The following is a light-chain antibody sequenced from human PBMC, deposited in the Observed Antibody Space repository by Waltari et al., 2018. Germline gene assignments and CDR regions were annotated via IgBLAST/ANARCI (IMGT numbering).Light chain of an antibody. CDR1: QSISTW. V-gene: IGKV1-5*03. CDR3: QHYNTYPVT. CDR2: NAS. Sequence: DIQMTQSPSTVSASVGDRVTITCRDSQSISTWLAWYHQKPGKAPKLLIYNASDLESGVPSRFSGSVSGTEFTLTISSLQPDDFATYYCQHYNTYPVTFGHGTKLDI. J-gene: IGKJ2*01.